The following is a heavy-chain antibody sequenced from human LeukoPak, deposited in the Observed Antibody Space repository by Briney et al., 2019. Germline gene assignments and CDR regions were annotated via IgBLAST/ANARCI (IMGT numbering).Heavy chain of an antibody. D-gene: IGHD5-24*01. J-gene: IGHJ4*02. CDR2: IIPIFGTA. Sequence: SVKVSCKASGGTLSSYAISWGRQAPGQGLEWMGGIIPIFGTANYAQKFQGRVTITADESTSTAYMELSSLRSEDTAVYYCARQIVKGIMRDKIDYWGQGTLVTVSS. CDR3: ARQIVKGIMRDKIDY. V-gene: IGHV1-69*01. CDR1: GGTLSSYA.